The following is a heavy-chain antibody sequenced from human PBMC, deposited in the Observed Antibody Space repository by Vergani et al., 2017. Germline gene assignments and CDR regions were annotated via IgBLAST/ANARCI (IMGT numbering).Heavy chain of an antibody. V-gene: IGHV4-38-2*01. CDR1: GYSLSSGYY. CDR3: ARGRARLGELSLRYGMDG. J-gene: IGHJ6*02. D-gene: IGHD3-16*02. Sequence: QVQLQESGPGLVKPSETLSLTCAVSGYSLSSGYYWGWIRQPPGKGLEWIGSIYHSGSTYYNPSLKSRVTRPVDTSKNQFSLKLSSGTAADTAVYYCARGRARLGELSLRYGMDGWGQGTTVTVS. CDR2: IYHSGST.